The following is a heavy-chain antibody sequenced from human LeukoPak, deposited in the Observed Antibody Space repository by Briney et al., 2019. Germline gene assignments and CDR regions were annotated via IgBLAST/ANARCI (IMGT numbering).Heavy chain of an antibody. Sequence: ASVEVSCKASGYTFTSYDINWVRQATGQGIEWMGWMNPNSGNTGYAQKFQGRVTMTRNTSISTAYMELSSLRSEDTAVYYCARGIKGYIATRDAFDIWGQGTMVTVSS. D-gene: IGHD5-24*01. CDR1: GYTFTSYD. CDR2: MNPNSGNT. J-gene: IGHJ3*02. V-gene: IGHV1-8*01. CDR3: ARGIKGYIATRDAFDI.